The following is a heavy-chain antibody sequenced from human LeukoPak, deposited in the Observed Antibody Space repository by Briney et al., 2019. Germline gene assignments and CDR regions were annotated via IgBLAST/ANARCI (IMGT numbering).Heavy chain of an antibody. D-gene: IGHD3-22*01. V-gene: IGHV3-30*01. CDR2: ISYDGSNK. CDR3: ARPVPGHRGDSSGYYPAGY. CDR1: GFTFSSYA. Sequence: GGSLRLSCAASGFTFSSYAMHWVRQAPGKGLEWVAVISYDGSNKYYADSVKGRFTISRDNSKNTLYLQMNSLRAEDTAVYYCARPVPGHRGDSSGYYPAGYWGQGTLVTVSS. J-gene: IGHJ4*02.